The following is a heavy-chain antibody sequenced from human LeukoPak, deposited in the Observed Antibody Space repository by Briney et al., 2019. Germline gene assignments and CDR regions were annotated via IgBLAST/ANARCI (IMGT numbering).Heavy chain of an antibody. CDR2: IYYSGST. Sequence: SETLSLTCTVSGGSIGSYYWSWIRQHPGKGLEWIGCIYYSGSTYYNPSLKSRVTISVDTSKNQFSLKLSSVTAADTAVYYCARGDYYDSSGYYYRGFGYWGQGTLVTVSS. V-gene: IGHV4-59*06. D-gene: IGHD3-22*01. CDR3: ARGDYYDSSGYYYRGFGY. J-gene: IGHJ4*02. CDR1: GGSIGSYY.